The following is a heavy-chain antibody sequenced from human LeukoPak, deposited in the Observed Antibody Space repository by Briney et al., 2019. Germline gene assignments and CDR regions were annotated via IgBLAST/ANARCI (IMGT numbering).Heavy chain of an antibody. D-gene: IGHD2-21*02. Sequence: SETLSLTCTVSGGSISSGGYYWSWIRQPPGKGLEWIGEINHSGSTNYNPSLKSRVIISVDTSKNQFSLKLSSVTAADTAMYYCARGLSAIVLWGQGTLVTVSS. CDR2: INHSGST. V-gene: IGHV4-39*07. J-gene: IGHJ4*02. CDR1: GGSISSGGYY. CDR3: ARGLSAIVL.